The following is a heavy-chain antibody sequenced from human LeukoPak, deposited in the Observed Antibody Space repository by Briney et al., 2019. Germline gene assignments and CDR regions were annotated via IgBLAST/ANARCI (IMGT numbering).Heavy chain of an antibody. J-gene: IGHJ4*02. Sequence: SETLSLTCTVSGGSISGYYWSWIRQPPGKGLEWVGYMYYSESTSYNPSLKSRVTISGDTSKSQFSLKLSSVTAADTAVYYCARGAPTTGSCYAIWGQGTLVTVSS. V-gene: IGHV4-59*01. CDR3: ARGAPTTGSCYAI. CDR2: MYYSEST. CDR1: GGSISGYY. D-gene: IGHD2-15*01.